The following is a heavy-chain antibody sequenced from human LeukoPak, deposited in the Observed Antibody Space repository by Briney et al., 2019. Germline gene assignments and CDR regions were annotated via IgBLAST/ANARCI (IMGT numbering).Heavy chain of an antibody. V-gene: IGHV3-30*02. CDR2: IRYDGSNK. D-gene: IGHD2-15*01. J-gene: IGHJ6*02. CDR3: AKDLYCSGGSCYPYGMDV. CDR1: GFTFSSYG. Sequence: PGGSLRLSCAASGFTFSSYGMHWVRLAPGKGLEWVAFIRYDGSNKYYADSVKGRFTISSDNSKNTLYLQMNSLRAEDTAVYYCAKDLYCSGGSCYPYGMDVWGQGTTVTVSS.